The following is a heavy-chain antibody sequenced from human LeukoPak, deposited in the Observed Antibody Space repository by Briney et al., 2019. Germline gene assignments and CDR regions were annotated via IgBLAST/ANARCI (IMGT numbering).Heavy chain of an antibody. V-gene: IGHV3-9*01. CDR1: GFTFDDYA. CDR2: ISWNSGSI. J-gene: IGHJ4*02. Sequence: GGSLRLSCAASGFTFDDYAMHWVRHAPGKGLEWVSGISWNSGSIAYADSVKGRFTISRDNAKNSLYLQMNSLRAEDTALYYCAKATYYDFRSGYPDYWGQGTLVTVSS. D-gene: IGHD3-3*01. CDR3: AKATYYDFRSGYPDY.